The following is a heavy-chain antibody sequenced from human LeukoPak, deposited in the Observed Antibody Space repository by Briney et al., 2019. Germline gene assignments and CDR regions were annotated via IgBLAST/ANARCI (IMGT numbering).Heavy chain of an antibody. CDR3: ARYYGSGSDFYYYGMDV. CDR2: ISYSGST. CDR1: GGSLSSRY. Sequence: SETLSLTCTVSGGSLSSRYWSWIRQPPGKGLEWIGYISYSGSTNYNPSLKSRVTISVDMSKNQFFLRLSSVTAADTAVYYCARYYGSGSDFYYYGMDVWGQGTTVTVSS. D-gene: IGHD3-10*01. V-gene: IGHV4-59*08. J-gene: IGHJ6*02.